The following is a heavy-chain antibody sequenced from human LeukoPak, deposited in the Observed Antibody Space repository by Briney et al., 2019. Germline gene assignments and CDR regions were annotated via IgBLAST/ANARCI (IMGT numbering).Heavy chain of an antibody. D-gene: IGHD5-12*01. CDR3: ARYSGYEGNWFDP. V-gene: IGHV1-69*13. J-gene: IGHJ5*02. Sequence: ASVKVSCKASRGTFTSYAISWVRQAPGQGLEWMGGIIPIFGTANYAQKFQGRVTITADESTSTAYMELSSLRSEDTAVYYCARYSGYEGNWFDPWGQGTLVTVSS. CDR2: IIPIFGTA. CDR1: RGTFTSYA.